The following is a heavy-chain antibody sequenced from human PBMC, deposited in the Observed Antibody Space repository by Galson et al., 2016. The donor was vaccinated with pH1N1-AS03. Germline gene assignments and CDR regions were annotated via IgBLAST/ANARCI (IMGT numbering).Heavy chain of an antibody. Sequence: SVKVSCKASGVSFNNYAINWLRQAPGQGLEWMGGIISVFGTPNYAQQFHGRVTIMADKSTTTAYMELSSLRSEDTAVYYCARGQFDYDSSGYYSYWGQGTLVTVSS. V-gene: IGHV1-69*06. CDR3: ARGQFDYDSSGYYSY. CDR2: IISVFGTP. D-gene: IGHD3-22*01. CDR1: GVSFNNYA. J-gene: IGHJ4*02.